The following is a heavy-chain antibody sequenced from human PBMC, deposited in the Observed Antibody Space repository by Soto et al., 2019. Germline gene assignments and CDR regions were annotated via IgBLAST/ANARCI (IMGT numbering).Heavy chain of an antibody. J-gene: IGHJ4*02. CDR2: ISGNGVST. CDR3: AKSETFGVLNCRFDY. D-gene: IGHD3-3*01. Sequence: GGSLRLSCAASGFTFSSYAMNWVRQAPGKGLEWVSAISGNGVSTYYADSVKGRFTISRDNSKNTLFLQMNNLRAEDTAVYYCAKSETFGVLNCRFDYWGQGTLVTVSS. V-gene: IGHV3-23*01. CDR1: GFTFSSYA.